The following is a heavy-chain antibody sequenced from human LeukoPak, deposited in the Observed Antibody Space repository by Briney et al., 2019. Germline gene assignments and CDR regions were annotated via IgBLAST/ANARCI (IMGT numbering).Heavy chain of an antibody. J-gene: IGHJ4*02. V-gene: IGHV4-59*01. CDR3: ARDGPTVGTFDY. Sequence: TASETLSLTCIVSGGSINNYYWSWIRQPPGKGLEWIGYIYYSGSTNYNPSLKSRVTISVDTSKNQFSLKLSSVTAADTAVYYCARDGPTVGTFDYWGQGTLVTVSS. CDR2: IYYSGST. CDR1: GGSINNYY. D-gene: IGHD4-11*01.